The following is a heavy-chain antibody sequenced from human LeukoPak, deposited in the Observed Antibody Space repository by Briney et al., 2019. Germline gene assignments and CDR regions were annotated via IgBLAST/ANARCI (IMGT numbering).Heavy chain of an antibody. V-gene: IGHV4-34*01. CDR2: INHSGST. CDR1: GGSFSGYY. D-gene: IGHD6-13*01. CDR3: AKGVGYSSSSDWFDP. Sequence: SETLSLTCAVYGGSFSGYYWSWIRQPPGKGLEWIGEINHSGSTNYNPSLKSRVTISVDTSKNQFSLKLSSVTAADTAVYYCAKGVGYSSSSDWFDPWGQGTLVTVSS. J-gene: IGHJ5*02.